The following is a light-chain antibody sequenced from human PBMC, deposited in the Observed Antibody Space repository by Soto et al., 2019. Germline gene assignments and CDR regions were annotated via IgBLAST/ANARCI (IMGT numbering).Light chain of an antibody. Sequence: QSPLTQPASVSGSPGQSITISCTGTSSDVGGYNYVSWYQQHPGKAPKLMIYEVSNRPSGVSNRFSGSKSGNTASLTISGLQGEDEADYYCSSYTSSQTLVFGGGTKLTVL. CDR1: SSDVGGYNY. J-gene: IGLJ2*01. V-gene: IGLV2-14*01. CDR2: EVS. CDR3: SSYTSSQTLV.